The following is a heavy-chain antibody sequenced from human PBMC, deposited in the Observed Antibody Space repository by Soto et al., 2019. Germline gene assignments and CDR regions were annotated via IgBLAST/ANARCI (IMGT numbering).Heavy chain of an antibody. CDR1: GFTFSSYS. CDR3: ARDQYFDWLLSPFLDY. V-gene: IGHV3-48*02. J-gene: IGHJ4*02. Sequence: GGSLRLSCAASGFTFSSYSMNWVRQAPGKGLEWASYISSSSSTIYYADSVKGRFTISRDNAKNSLYLQMNSLRDEDTAVYYCARDQYFDWLLSPFLDYWGQGTLVTVSS. CDR2: ISSSSSTI. D-gene: IGHD3-9*01.